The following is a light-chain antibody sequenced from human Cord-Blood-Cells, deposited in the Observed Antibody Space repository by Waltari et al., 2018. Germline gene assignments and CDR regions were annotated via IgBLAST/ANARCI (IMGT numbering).Light chain of an antibody. J-gene: IGLJ2*01. Sequence: SYVLPQPPSVSVAPGKTARITCGGNTTGSKSVHWYQQKPGQAPVLVIYSESDRPSGIPERFSGSNSGNTATLTISRVEAGDEADYYCQVWDSSSDHVVFGGGTKLTVL. CDR3: QVWDSSSDHVV. V-gene: IGLV3-21*04. CDR1: TTGSKS. CDR2: SES.